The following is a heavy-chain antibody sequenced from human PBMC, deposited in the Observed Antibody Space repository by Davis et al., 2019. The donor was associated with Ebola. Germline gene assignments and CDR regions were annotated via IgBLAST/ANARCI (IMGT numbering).Heavy chain of an antibody. CDR2: ISSSSSTI. CDR1: GFTFSSYS. Sequence: GESLKISCAASGFTFSSYSMNWVRQAPGKGLEWVSYISSSSSTIYYADSVKGRFTISRDNAKNSLYLQMNSLRDEDTAVYYCARRGASGWSPFDYWGQGTLVTVSS. D-gene: IGHD3-3*01. J-gene: IGHJ4*02. V-gene: IGHV3-48*02. CDR3: ARRGASGWSPFDY.